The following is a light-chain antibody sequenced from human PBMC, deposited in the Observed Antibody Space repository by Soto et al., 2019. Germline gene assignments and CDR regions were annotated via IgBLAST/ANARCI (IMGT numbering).Light chain of an antibody. CDR2: AAS. CDR3: QKYNSARIT. CDR1: QGISNY. J-gene: IGKJ1*01. V-gene: IGKV1-27*01. Sequence: DIQMTQSPSTLSGSVGDRVTITCRASQGISNYLAWYQQKPGKVPKLLIYAASTLQSGVPSRFSGSGSGTDFTLTISSLQPEDVATYYCQKYNSARITFGQGTKVDIK.